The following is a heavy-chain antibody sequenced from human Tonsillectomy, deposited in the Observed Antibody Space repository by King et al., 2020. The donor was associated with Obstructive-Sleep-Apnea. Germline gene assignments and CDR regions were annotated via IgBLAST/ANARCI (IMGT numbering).Heavy chain of an antibody. Sequence: VQLQESGPGLVKPSQTLSLTCAVSGGSISSGGYSWSWIRQPPGKGLEWIGYIYYSGSTYYNPSLKSRVTISVDTSKNQFSLKLSSVTAADTAVYYCARDVDYGDVGAFDIWGQGTMVTVSS. J-gene: IGHJ3*02. CDR2: IYYSGST. CDR3: ARDVDYGDVGAFDI. D-gene: IGHD4-17*01. CDR1: GGSISSGGYS. V-gene: IGHV4-30-4*07.